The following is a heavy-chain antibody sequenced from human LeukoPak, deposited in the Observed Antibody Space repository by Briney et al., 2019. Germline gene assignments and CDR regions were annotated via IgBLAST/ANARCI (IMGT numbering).Heavy chain of an antibody. J-gene: IGHJ4*02. V-gene: IGHV3-74*01. CDR3: VRVAPGSGLGY. Sequence: PGESLILACSASGFTFISSWIHSVRQAPGKGLVWVSRINTDGTTTTYAEAVKGRFPISRDNARHTRPLQMNSLRADDTSLYYCVRVAPGSGLGYWGQGTLVTVSS. D-gene: IGHD3-10*01. CDR1: GFTFISSW. CDR2: INTDGTTT.